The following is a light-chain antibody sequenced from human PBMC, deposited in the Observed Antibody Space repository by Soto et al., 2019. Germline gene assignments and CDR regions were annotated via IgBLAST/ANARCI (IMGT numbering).Light chain of an antibody. Sequence: QSALTQPASVSGSPGQSITISCTGSSSDVGDYNYVSWYQQHPGKDPKLMIFDVSNRPSGVSNRFSGSKSANTASLTISGLQAEDEADYYCSSYTSSSTEVFGTGTKLTVL. J-gene: IGLJ1*01. CDR2: DVS. CDR1: SSDVGDYNY. V-gene: IGLV2-14*01. CDR3: SSYTSSSTEV.